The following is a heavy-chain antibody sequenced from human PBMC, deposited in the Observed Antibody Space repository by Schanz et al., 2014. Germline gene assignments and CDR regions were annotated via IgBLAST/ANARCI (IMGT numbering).Heavy chain of an antibody. Sequence: QVQLVESGGGVVQPGRSLRLSCAASGFTFSSYGMHWVRQAPGKGLEWVAAMSYDGSIKYYGDSVKGRFTISRDNSKNTLYLHMNTLRSEDTAVYYCARPRFDYGEVDYWGQGTTVTVSS. J-gene: IGHJ4*03. CDR1: GFTFSSYG. D-gene: IGHD4-17*01. V-gene: IGHV3-30*03. CDR2: MSYDGSIK. CDR3: ARPRFDYGEVDY.